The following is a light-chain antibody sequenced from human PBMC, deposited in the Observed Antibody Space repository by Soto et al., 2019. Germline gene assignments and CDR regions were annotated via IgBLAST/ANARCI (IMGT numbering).Light chain of an antibody. V-gene: IGLV1-40*01. Sequence: QSVLTQPPSVSGAPGQRVTISCTGSSSNIGAGYDVHWYQHLPGTAPKLLIYANTNRPSGVPDRFSASKSGTSASLAITGLQAEDEADYYCHSYDNNLSVVVFGGGTKLTVL. CDR3: HSYDNNLSVVV. J-gene: IGLJ2*01. CDR2: ANT. CDR1: SSNIGAGYD.